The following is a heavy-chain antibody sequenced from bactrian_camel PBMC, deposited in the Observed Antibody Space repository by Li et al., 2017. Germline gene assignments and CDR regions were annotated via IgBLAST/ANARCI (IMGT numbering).Heavy chain of an antibody. CDR3: AAALSLRDAWQAPRGYDF. V-gene: IGHV3-3*01. CDR2: IYPSGETK. D-gene: IGHD1*01. Sequence: VQLVESGGGSVEAGGSLTLSCATAGTSTSVFTAWFRQPPGKGREAVAAIYPSGETKFYDASVKGRFTISRDNAKNTVYLQMNSLKPEDTAMYYCAAALSLRDAWQAPRGYDFWGQGTQVTVS. J-gene: IGHJ4*01. CDR1: GTSTSVF.